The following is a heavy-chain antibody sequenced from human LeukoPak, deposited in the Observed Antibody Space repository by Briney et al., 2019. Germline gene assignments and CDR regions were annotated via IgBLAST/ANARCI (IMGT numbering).Heavy chain of an antibody. J-gene: IGHJ5*02. CDR3: ARTIAAAGLNWFDP. V-gene: IGHV3-23*01. Sequence: GGSLRLSRAASGFTFSSYAMSWVRQAPGKGLEWVSAISGSGGSTYYADSVKGRFTISRDNSKNTLYLQMNSLRAEDTAVYYCARTIAAAGLNWFDPWGQGTLVTVSS. CDR1: GFTFSSYA. CDR2: ISGSGGST. D-gene: IGHD6-13*01.